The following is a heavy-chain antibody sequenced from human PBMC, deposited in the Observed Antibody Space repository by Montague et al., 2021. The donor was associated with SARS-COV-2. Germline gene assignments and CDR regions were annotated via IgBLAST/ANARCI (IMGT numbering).Heavy chain of an antibody. V-gene: IGHV3-53*01. Sequence: FTVSRDNSKNTLYLQMHSLRAEDTAVYYCAREKDTSGYILMYWGQGTLVTVSS. D-gene: IGHD3-9*01. CDR3: AREKDTSGYILMY. J-gene: IGHJ4*02.